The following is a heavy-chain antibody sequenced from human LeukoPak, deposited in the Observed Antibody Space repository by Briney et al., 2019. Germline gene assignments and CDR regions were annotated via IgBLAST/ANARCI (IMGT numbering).Heavy chain of an antibody. J-gene: IGHJ4*02. CDR2: INHSGST. CDR1: GGSFSGYY. CDR3: ARGRRWFGELSEYYFDY. V-gene: IGHV4-34*01. Sequence: SETLSLTCAVYGGSFSGYYWSWIRQPPGKGLEWIGEINHSGSTNYNPSLKSRVTISVDTSKNQFSLKLSSVTAADTAVYYCARGRRWFGELSEYYFDYWGQGTLVTVSS. D-gene: IGHD3-10*01.